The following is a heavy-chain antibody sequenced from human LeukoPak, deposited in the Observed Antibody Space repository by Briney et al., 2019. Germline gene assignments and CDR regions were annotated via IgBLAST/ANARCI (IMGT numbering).Heavy chain of an antibody. V-gene: IGHV3-7*01. CDR1: GFTFSSYW. D-gene: IGHD2-15*01. Sequence: GGSLRLSCEASGFTFSSYWMSWVRQAPGKGLEWVATIRQDGSVNHCVDSVKGRFTVSRDNAWNSLYLQMDSLRAEDTAVYYCAKDSARYCSGGSCFPFDPWGQGTLVTVSS. CDR2: IRQDGSVN. J-gene: IGHJ5*02. CDR3: AKDSARYCSGGSCFPFDP.